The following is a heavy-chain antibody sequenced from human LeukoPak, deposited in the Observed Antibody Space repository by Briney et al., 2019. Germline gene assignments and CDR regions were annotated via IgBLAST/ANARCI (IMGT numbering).Heavy chain of an antibody. Sequence: GGSLRLFCAASGFIFSSYALNWVRQAPGKGLEWVSVISGSGGSPYYADSVKGRFTISRDNSKNTLSLQMNSLRAEDTALYYCAKVGQGGSSRWFDSWGQGTLVTVSS. V-gene: IGHV3-23*01. CDR1: GFIFSSYA. CDR2: ISGSGGSP. D-gene: IGHD2-15*01. J-gene: IGHJ5*01. CDR3: AKVGQGGSSRWFDS.